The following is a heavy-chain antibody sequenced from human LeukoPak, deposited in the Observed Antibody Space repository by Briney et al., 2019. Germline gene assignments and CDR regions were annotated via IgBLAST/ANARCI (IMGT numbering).Heavy chain of an antibody. CDR3: AAGALVRGDTRYYFDY. D-gene: IGHD3-10*01. CDR1: GFAFTSSA. J-gene: IGHJ4*01. V-gene: IGHV1-58*01. Sequence: GASVKVSCKASGFAFTSSAVQWVRQARGQGLEWIGWIVVGSGNTNYAQKFQERGTITRDMSTSTAYMELSSLRSEDTAVYYCAAGALVRGDTRYYFDYWGQEPWSPSPQ. CDR2: IVVGSGNT.